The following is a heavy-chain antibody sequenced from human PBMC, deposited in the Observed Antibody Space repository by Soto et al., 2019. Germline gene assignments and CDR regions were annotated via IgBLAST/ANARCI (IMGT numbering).Heavy chain of an antibody. J-gene: IGHJ4*02. CDR2: IIPIFGTA. D-gene: IGHD5-18*01. CDR1: GGTFSSYA. V-gene: IGHV1-69*13. CDR3: ARVDLGYSYNFDY. Sequence: SVKVSCKASGGTFSSYAISWVRQAPGQGPEWMGGIIPIFGTANYAQKFQGRVTITADESTSTAYMELSSLRSEDTAVYYCARVDLGYSYNFDYWGQGTLVTVSS.